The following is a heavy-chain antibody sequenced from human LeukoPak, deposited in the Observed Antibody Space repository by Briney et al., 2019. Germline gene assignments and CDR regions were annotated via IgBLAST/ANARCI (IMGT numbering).Heavy chain of an antibody. D-gene: IGHD2-8*01. J-gene: IGHJ4*02. V-gene: IGHV1-3*01. CDR2: INAGNGNT. Sequence: GASVTVSCTASGYTFTSYAMHWVRQAPGQRLEWMGWINAGNGNTKYSQKFQGRVTITRDTSASTAYMELSSLRSDDTAVYYCARVSAGDGDCYDYWGQGTLVTVSS. CDR1: GYTFTSYA. CDR3: ARVSAGDGDCYDY.